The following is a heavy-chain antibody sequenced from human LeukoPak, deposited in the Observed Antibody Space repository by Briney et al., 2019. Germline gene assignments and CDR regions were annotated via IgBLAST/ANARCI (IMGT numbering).Heavy chain of an antibody. CDR1: GGSISSYY. V-gene: IGHV4-59*01. CDR3: ARNLAYCGGDCYEFDY. CDR2: IYYSGST. J-gene: IGHJ4*02. Sequence: SETLSLTCTVSGGSISSYYWSWIRQPPGKGLEWIGYIYYSGSTNYNPSLKSRVTISVDTSKNQFSLKLSSVTAADTAVYYCARNLAYCGGDCYEFDYWGQGTLVTVSS. D-gene: IGHD2-21*02.